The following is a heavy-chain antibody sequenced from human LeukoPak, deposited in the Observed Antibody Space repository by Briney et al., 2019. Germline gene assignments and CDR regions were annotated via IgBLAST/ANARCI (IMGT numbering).Heavy chain of an antibody. CDR1: GFTFSSYS. CDR3: AMGATGEYLQF. V-gene: IGHV3-53*01. Sequence: AGGSLRLSCAASGFTFSSYSMNWVRQAPGKGLEWVSVIYSGGRTYYADSVKGRFTISRDNSNNTLYLQMNRLRTEDTAVYYCAMGATGEYLQFWGQGTLVTVSS. D-gene: IGHD1-26*01. J-gene: IGHJ1*01. CDR2: IYSGGRT.